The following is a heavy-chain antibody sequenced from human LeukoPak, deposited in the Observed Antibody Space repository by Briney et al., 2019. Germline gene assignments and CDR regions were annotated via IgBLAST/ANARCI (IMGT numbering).Heavy chain of an antibody. V-gene: IGHV4-59*01. Sequence: PSETLSLTCTVSGGSISSYYWSWIRQPPGKGQEWIGDIYYSGSTNYNPSLKSRVTISVDTSKNQFSLKLSSVTAADTAVYYCARAYGLDAFDIWGQGTMVTVSS. CDR2: IYYSGST. CDR1: GGSISSYY. D-gene: IGHD4-17*01. CDR3: ARAYGLDAFDI. J-gene: IGHJ3*02.